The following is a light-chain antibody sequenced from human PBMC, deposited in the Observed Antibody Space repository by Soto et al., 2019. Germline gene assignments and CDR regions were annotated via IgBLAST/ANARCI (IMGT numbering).Light chain of an antibody. CDR1: QSVSSY. Sequence: EIVLTQSPATLSLSPGERATLSCRASQSVSSYLAWYQQKPGQAPRRRIYDASNRATGIPARFSGSGSGTDVTLTISSLEPEDFAVYYCQQRSSLSGTFGQGTRLEIK. CDR3: QQRSSLSGT. J-gene: IGKJ2*01. CDR2: DAS. V-gene: IGKV3-11*01.